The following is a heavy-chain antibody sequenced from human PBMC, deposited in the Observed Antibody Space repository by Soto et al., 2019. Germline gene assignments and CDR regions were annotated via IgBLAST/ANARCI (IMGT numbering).Heavy chain of an antibody. D-gene: IGHD6-13*01. CDR2: INPSGGST. V-gene: IGHV1-46*01. CDR3: ARDREGSSWYYLRKNNWFDP. J-gene: IGHJ5*02. Sequence: ASVKVSCKASGYTFTSYYMHWVRQAPGQGLEWMGIINPSGGSTSYAQKFQGRVTMTRDTSTSTVYMELSSLRSEDTAVYYCARDREGSSWYYLRKNNWFDPWGQGTLVTVSS. CDR1: GYTFTSYY.